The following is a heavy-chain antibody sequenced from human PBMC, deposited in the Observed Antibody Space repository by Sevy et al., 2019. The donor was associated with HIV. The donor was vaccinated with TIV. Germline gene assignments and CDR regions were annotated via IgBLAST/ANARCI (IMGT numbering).Heavy chain of an antibody. D-gene: IGHD6-6*01. J-gene: IGHJ6*02. CDR3: ARDLTHSSSGSYGMVV. Sequence: GGSLRLSCAASGFTFSSYAMHWVRQAPGKGLEWVAVISYDGSNKYYADSVKGRFTISRDNSKNTLYLQMNSLRAEDTAVYYCARDLTHSSSGSYGMVVWGQGTTVTVSS. CDR2: ISYDGSNK. CDR1: GFTFSSYA. V-gene: IGHV3-30*04.